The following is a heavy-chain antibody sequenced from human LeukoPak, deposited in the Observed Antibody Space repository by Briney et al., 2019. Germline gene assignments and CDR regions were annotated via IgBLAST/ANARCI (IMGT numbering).Heavy chain of an antibody. Sequence: GGSLRLSCAASGFTVSNNYMTWVRQAPGKGLEWVSVNYSGNRTKYADSVKGRFIISRDNSKNTLLFQMNSLRAEDTAVYYCARLTSGNGLDVWGRGTTVTVS. J-gene: IGHJ6*02. V-gene: IGHV3-66*04. CDR3: ARLTSGNGLDV. CDR2: NYSGNRT. CDR1: GFTVSNNY. D-gene: IGHD3-3*01.